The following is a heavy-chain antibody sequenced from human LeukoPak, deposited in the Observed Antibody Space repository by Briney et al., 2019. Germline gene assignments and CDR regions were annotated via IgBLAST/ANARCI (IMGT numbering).Heavy chain of an antibody. D-gene: IGHD2-15*01. CDR2: IYHSGST. J-gene: IGHJ4*02. V-gene: IGHV4-38-2*02. CDR1: GYSISSGYY. Sequence: SETLSLTCTVSGYSISSGYYWGWIRQPPGKGLEWIGSIYHSGSTYYNPSLKSRVTISVDTSKNQFSLKLSSVTAADTAVYYCARRWYFDYWGQETLVTVSS. CDR3: ARRWYFDY.